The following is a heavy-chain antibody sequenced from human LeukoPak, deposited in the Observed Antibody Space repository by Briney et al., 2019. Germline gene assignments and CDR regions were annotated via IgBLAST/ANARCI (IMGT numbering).Heavy chain of an antibody. CDR1: GFTVSSNY. CDR2: IYSGGST. Sequence: GGSLRLSCAASGFTVSSNYMSWVRQAPGKGLDWVSVIYSGGSTYYADSVKGRFTISRDNSKNTLYLQMNSLRAEDTAVYYCARGRYGGKVDYWGQGTLVTVSS. V-gene: IGHV3-53*01. D-gene: IGHD4-23*01. CDR3: ARGRYGGKVDY. J-gene: IGHJ4*02.